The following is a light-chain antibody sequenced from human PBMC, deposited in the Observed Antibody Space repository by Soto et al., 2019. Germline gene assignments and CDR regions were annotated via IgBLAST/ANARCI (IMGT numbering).Light chain of an antibody. V-gene: IGKV3D-15*01. Sequence: EIVMTQSPATLSVSPGERATLSCRASQSVSSNLAWYQQNPGQAPRLIIYGTSTRATGIPARFSGSGSGTEFTLTISSLQSEDFAVYYCQQYNNWPRTVGQGTKVDIK. J-gene: IGKJ1*01. CDR3: QQYNNWPRT. CDR2: GTS. CDR1: QSVSSN.